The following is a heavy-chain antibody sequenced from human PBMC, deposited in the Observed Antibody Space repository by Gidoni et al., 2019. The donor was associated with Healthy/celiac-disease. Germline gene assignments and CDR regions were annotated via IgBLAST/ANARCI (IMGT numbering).Heavy chain of an antibody. J-gene: IGHJ4*02. V-gene: IGHV3-15*01. CDR3: TTEAGSGSWGPFDY. Sequence: EVQLVESGGGLVKPGRSLSLSCAASGFTFSNAWVSWVRQAPGKGLEWVGRIKSKTDGGTTDYAAPVKGKFTISRDDSKNTLYLKRNSRKTEETAVYYCTTEAGSGSWGPFDYWGQGTLVTVSS. D-gene: IGHD3-10*01. CDR2: IKSKTDGGTT. CDR1: GFTFSNAW.